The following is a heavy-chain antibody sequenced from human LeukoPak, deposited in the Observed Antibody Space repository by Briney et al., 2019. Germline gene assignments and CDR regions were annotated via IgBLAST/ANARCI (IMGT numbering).Heavy chain of an antibody. CDR2: ISSSSSTI. D-gene: IGHD2-2*01. V-gene: IGHV3-48*01. CDR3: ARDWDIVVVPAAMEYNWFDP. Sequence: GGSLRLSCAASGFTFSSYSMNWVRQAPGKGLEWVSHISSSSSTIYYADSVKGRFTISRDNAKNSLYLQMNSLRAEDTAVYYCARDWDIVVVPAAMEYNWFDPWGQGTLVTVSS. J-gene: IGHJ5*02. CDR1: GFTFSSYS.